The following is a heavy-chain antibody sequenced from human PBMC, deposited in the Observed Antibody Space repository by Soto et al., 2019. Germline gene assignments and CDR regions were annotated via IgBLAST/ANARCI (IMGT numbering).Heavy chain of an antibody. D-gene: IGHD4-17*01. Sequence: SETLSLTCSVSGGSINDYYWSWLRQPPGKGLECIGYIFFRGSTNYHPSLKSRVTISVDTSKNQFSLKLTSVTAADTAVYYCARALKVYGDYGLLDYWGQGALVTVS. CDR2: IFFRGST. CDR1: GGSINDYY. J-gene: IGHJ4*02. CDR3: ARALKVYGDYGLLDY. V-gene: IGHV4-59*01.